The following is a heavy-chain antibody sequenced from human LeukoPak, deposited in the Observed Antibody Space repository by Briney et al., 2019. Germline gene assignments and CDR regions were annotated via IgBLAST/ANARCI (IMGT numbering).Heavy chain of an antibody. CDR2: IRHDGSLI. CDR1: GFSFKTDG. D-gene: IGHD4-17*01. V-gene: IGHV3-30*02. CDR3: TRGDDYGSNMRLPKFNWFDP. J-gene: IGHJ5*02. Sequence: GGSLRLSCVASGFSFKTDGMHWVRQAPGKGLEWVAHIRHDGSLIYYSESAKGRFTISRDNSKNTLYLQTNSLRSDDTAVYYCTRGDDYGSNMRLPKFNWFDPWGQGSLVTVSS.